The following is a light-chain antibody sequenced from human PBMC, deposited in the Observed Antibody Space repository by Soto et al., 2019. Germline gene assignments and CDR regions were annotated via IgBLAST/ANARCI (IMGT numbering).Light chain of an antibody. V-gene: IGKV3-20*01. Sequence: VLTQSPGTLSLSPGDRASLSCRASQSVGINLAWYQQKPGQAPRLLIYGASSRATGIPDRFSGSGSGTDFTLTISRLEPEDFAVYYCQQYGSSPWTFGQGTKVDI. CDR1: QSVGIN. J-gene: IGKJ1*01. CDR2: GAS. CDR3: QQYGSSPWT.